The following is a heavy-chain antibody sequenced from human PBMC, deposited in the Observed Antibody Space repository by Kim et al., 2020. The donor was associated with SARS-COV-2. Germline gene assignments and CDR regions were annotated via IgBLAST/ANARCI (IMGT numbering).Heavy chain of an antibody. CDR3: AKMGSIVVVVAAPDY. CDR2: ISYDGSNK. CDR1: GFTFSSYG. D-gene: IGHD2-15*01. Sequence: GGSLRLSCAASGFTFSSYGMHWVRQAPGKGLEWVAVISYDGSNKYYADSVKGRFTISRDNSKNTLYLQMNSLRAEDTAVYYCAKMGSIVVVVAAPDYWGQGTLVTVSS. V-gene: IGHV3-30*18. J-gene: IGHJ4*02.